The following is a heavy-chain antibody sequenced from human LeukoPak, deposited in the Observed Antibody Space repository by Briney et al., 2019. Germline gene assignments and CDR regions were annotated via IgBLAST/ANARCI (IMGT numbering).Heavy chain of an antibody. CDR2: INPNSGGT. CDR3: ARPPTFDNDAFDI. V-gene: IGHV1-2*02. Sequence: ASVKVSCKASGYTFTGYYMHWVRQAPGQGLEWMGWINPNSGGTNYAQKFQGRVTMTRDTSISTAYMGLSRLRSDDTAVYYCARPPTFDNDAFDIWGQGTMVTVSS. J-gene: IGHJ3*02. D-gene: IGHD2/OR15-2a*01. CDR1: GYTFTGYY.